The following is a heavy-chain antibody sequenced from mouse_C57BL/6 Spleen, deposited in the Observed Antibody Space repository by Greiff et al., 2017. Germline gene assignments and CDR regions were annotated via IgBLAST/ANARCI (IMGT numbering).Heavy chain of an antibody. Sequence: QVQLQQPGAELVMPGASVKLSCKASGYTFTSYWMHWVKQRPGQGLEWIGEIDPSDSYTNYNQKFKGKSTLTVDKSPSTAYMQLSSLTSEDSAVYYCASGYYGSSSYYAMDYWGQGTSVTVSS. CDR2: IDPSDSYT. V-gene: IGHV1-69*01. D-gene: IGHD1-1*01. J-gene: IGHJ4*01. CDR1: GYTFTSYW. CDR3: ASGYYGSSSYYAMDY.